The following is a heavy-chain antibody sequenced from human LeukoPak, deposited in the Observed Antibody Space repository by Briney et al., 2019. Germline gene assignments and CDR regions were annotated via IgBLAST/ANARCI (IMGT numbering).Heavy chain of an antibody. CDR3: ASECTARTSHCSRREDY. CDR2: ISSSSSTI. D-gene: IGHD2-2*01. V-gene: IGHV3-48*01. CDR1: GFTFSSYS. J-gene: IGHJ4*02. Sequence: PGGSLRLSCAASGFTFSSYSMNWVRQAPGKGLEWVSYISSSSSTIYYADSVKGRFTISRDNAKNSLYLQMNSLRAEDTAVYYCASECTARTSHCSRREDYWGQGTLVTVSS.